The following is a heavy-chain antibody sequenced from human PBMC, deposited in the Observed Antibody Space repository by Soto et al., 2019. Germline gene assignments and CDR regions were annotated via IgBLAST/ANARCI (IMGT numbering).Heavy chain of an antibody. Sequence: ASVKFSCKTSGYNFNSYDINWVRQATGQGLEWMGWMNPNSGNTGYAQKFQGRVTMTRNTSISTAYMELSSLRSEDTAVYYCARGLVRDSSGYYHPDYYYYGMDVWGQGTTVTVSS. CDR1: GYNFNSYD. V-gene: IGHV1-8*02. CDR3: ARGLVRDSSGYYHPDYYYYGMDV. CDR2: MNPNSGNT. J-gene: IGHJ6*02. D-gene: IGHD3-22*01.